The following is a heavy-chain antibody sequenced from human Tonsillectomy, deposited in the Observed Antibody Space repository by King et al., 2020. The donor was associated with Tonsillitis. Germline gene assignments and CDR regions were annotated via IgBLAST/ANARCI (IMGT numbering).Heavy chain of an antibody. CDR2: ISSSSSYI. Sequence: VQLVESGGGLVKPGGSLRLSCAASGFTFSSYSMNWVRQAPGKGLEWVSSISSSSSYIYYADSVKGRFTISRDNAKNSLYLQMNSLRAEDTAVYYCARDPRTYYDSSVHYWGQGTLVTVSS. J-gene: IGHJ4*02. CDR1: GFTFSSYS. CDR3: ARDPRTYYDSSVHY. V-gene: IGHV3-21*01. D-gene: IGHD3-22*01.